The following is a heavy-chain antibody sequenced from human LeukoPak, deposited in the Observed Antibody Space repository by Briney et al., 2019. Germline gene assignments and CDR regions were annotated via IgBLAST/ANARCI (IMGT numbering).Heavy chain of an antibody. CDR3: ARHGVDILTGYINWFDP. V-gene: IGHV4-59*08. D-gene: IGHD3-9*01. CDR1: GGSISSYS. J-gene: IGHJ5*02. CDR2: ISHSGTT. Sequence: PSETLSLTCIVSGGSISSYSWNWIRQSPGKGLEWVGYISHSGTTSYNSYLRSRVTISIDTSKNQFSLKLSSVTAADTAVYYCARHGVDILTGYINWFDPWGQGTLVTVSS.